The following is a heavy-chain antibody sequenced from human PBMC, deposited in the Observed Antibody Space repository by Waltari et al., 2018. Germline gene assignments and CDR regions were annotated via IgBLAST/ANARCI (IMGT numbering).Heavy chain of an antibody. CDR3: ASHEWLLGPGGY. CDR2: IFYSGGT. J-gene: IGHJ4*02. D-gene: IGHD3-3*01. V-gene: IGHV4-39*01. CDR1: GGSISSSSYY. Sequence: QLQLQESGPGLVKPSETLSLTCTVSGGSISSSSYYWGWIRQPPGKGLEWVGIIFYSGGTYPNPSPKRRVTISVDTSKNPFSLKLSSVTAADAAVYYCASHEWLLGPGGYWGQGTLVTVSS.